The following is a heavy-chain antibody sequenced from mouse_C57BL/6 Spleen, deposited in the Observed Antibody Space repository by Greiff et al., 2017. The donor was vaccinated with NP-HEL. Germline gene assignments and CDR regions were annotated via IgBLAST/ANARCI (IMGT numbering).Heavy chain of an antibody. J-gene: IGHJ4*01. CDR2: IWSGGST. CDR1: GFSLTSYG. D-gene: IGHD2-12*01. Sequence: VQLKESGPGLVQPSQSLSITCTVSGFSLTSYGVHWVRQSPGKGLEWLGVIWSGGSTDYNAAFISRLSISKDNSNSQVFFTMNSLQTDDTTIDYCARSRDDNYDERYYYAMDYWGQGTSVTVSS. V-gene: IGHV2-2*01. CDR3: ARSRDDNYDERYYYAMDY.